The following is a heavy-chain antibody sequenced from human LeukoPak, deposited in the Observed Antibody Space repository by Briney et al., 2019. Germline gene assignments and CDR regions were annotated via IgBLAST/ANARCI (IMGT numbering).Heavy chain of an antibody. Sequence: PSETLSLTCAVYGGSFSGYYWSWVRQAPGKGLEWVSAISGSGGSTYYADSVKGRFTISRDNSKNTLYLQMNSLRAEDTAVYYCAKSEEHYYDSSGYYPIFDYWGQGTLVTVSS. CDR3: AKSEEHYYDSSGYYPIFDY. J-gene: IGHJ4*02. V-gene: IGHV3-23*01. D-gene: IGHD3-22*01. CDR2: ISGSGGST. CDR1: GGSFSGYY.